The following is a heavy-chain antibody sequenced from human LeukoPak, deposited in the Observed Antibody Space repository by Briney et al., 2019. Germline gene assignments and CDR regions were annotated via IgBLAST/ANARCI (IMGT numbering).Heavy chain of an antibody. Sequence: GGSLRLSCAASGFTFSRYEMNWVRQAPGKGLEWVSYISGSGTTIYYADSVKGRFTMSRDNAKNSVYLQMGSLRAEGTAVYFCARDTPMLAGSNLYYYMDVWGKGTTVTISS. CDR3: ARDTPMLAGSNLYYYMDV. J-gene: IGHJ6*03. V-gene: IGHV3-48*03. D-gene: IGHD5-18*01. CDR2: ISGSGTTI. CDR1: GFTFSRYE.